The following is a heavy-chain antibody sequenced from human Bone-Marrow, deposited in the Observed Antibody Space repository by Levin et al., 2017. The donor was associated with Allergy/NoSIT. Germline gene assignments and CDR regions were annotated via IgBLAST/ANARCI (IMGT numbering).Heavy chain of an antibody. V-gene: IGHV1-69*06. Sequence: PVASVKVSCRFSGGTFSNYAFNWVRQAPGQGLEWMGKIIPLYGTPDYALKFQGRVTITADRSTKTAYMELRSLRAEDTALYYCARADDPTPLLRPFNKWGQGTLVTVSS. D-gene: IGHD3-10*01. J-gene: IGHJ4*02. CDR2: IIPLYGTP. CDR3: ARADDPTPLLRPFNK. CDR1: GGTFSNYA.